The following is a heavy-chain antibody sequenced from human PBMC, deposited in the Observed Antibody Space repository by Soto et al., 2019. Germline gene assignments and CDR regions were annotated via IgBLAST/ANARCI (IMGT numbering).Heavy chain of an antibody. CDR1: GLIFSDVW. CDR3: TTSNLGVDF. J-gene: IGHJ4*02. V-gene: IGHV3-15*01. Sequence: VGSLRLSCAASGLIFSDVWMTWVRQAPGKGLEWVGRIKTKPDDGTIDYAAPVRGRFTISRDDSKNTLYLQMTSLTPDDTGVYYCTTSNLGVDFWGPGTLVTVSS. D-gene: IGHD1-1*01. CDR2: IKTKPDDGTI.